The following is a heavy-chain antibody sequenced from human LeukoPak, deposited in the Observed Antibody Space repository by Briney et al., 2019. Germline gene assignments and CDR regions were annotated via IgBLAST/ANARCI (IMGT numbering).Heavy chain of an antibody. Sequence: SETLSLTCTVSGGSISRYYWSWIRQPPGKGLEWIGYIYYRGSTSYNPSLKSRVTISVDTSKNQFSLKLSSVIAADTAVYYCARRPSDVGASFDYWGQGTLVTVSS. CDR3: ARRPSDVGASFDY. CDR2: IYYRGST. CDR1: GGSISRYY. J-gene: IGHJ4*02. D-gene: IGHD3-10*01. V-gene: IGHV4-59*08.